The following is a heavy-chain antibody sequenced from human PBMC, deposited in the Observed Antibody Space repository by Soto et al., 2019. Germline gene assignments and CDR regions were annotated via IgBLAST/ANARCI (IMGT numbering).Heavy chain of an antibody. Sequence: QVQLVESGGGLVKPGGSLRLSCAASGFTINDYYMSWIRQAPGKGLEWLSYISNNSTTIFYADSVKGRFTISRDNAKNSLYLQMNSLTAEDTAVYYCARDRTVTLRGGYHYYYGMDVWGQGTTVTVSS. CDR3: ARDRTVTLRGGYHYYYGMDV. J-gene: IGHJ6*02. V-gene: IGHV3-11*01. D-gene: IGHD4-17*01. CDR2: ISNNSTTI. CDR1: GFTINDYY.